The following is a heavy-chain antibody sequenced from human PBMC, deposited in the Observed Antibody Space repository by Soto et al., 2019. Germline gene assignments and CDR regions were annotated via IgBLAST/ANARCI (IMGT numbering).Heavy chain of an antibody. CDR3: ARAGLGVVVPAAPPYYGMDV. CDR1: GFTFSSYA. J-gene: IGHJ6*02. V-gene: IGHV3-30-3*01. D-gene: IGHD2-2*01. CDR2: ISYDGSNK. Sequence: GSLRLSCAASGFTFSSYAMHWVRQAPGKGLEWVAVISYDGSNKYYADSVKGRFTISRDNSKNTLYLQMNSLRAEDTAVYYCARAGLGVVVPAAPPYYGMDVWGQGTTVTVSS.